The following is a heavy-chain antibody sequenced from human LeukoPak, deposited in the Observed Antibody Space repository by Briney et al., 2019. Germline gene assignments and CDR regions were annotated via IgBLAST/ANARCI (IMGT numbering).Heavy chain of an antibody. Sequence: GESLKISCKGSGYSFTGYWISWVRQMPGKGLEWMGRIDPSDSYTNYSPSFQGHVTISADKSISTAYLQWSSLKASDTAMYYCARQVYYDSSGYSYWGQGTLVTVSS. CDR3: ARQVYYDSSGYSY. J-gene: IGHJ4*02. CDR2: IDPSDSYT. CDR1: GYSFTGYW. D-gene: IGHD3-22*01. V-gene: IGHV5-10-1*01.